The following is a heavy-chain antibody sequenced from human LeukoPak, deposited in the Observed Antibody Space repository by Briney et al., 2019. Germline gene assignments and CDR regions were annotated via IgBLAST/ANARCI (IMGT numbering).Heavy chain of an antibody. CDR1: GYTFTSYG. CDR2: ISAYNGNT. CDR3: ARVRKAPPYYYMDV. V-gene: IGHV1-18*01. J-gene: IGHJ6*03. Sequence: ASVKVSCKASGYTFTSYGISWVRQAPGQGLEWMGWISAYNGNTNYAQKLQGRVTMTTDTSTSTAYMELRSLRSDDTAVYYCARVRKAPPYYYMDVWGKGTTVTISS.